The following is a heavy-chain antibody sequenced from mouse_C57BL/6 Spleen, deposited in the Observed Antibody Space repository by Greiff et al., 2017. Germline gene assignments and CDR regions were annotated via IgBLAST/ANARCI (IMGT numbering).Heavy chain of an antibody. D-gene: IGHD1-1*01. CDR1: GFTFTDYY. CDR2: LRNKANGYTT. V-gene: IGHV7-3*01. J-gene: IGHJ4*01. Sequence: EVMLVESGGGLVQPGGSLSLSCAASGFTFTDYYMSWVRQPPGKALEWLGFLRNKANGYTTEYSASVKGRFTISRDNSQSILYLQMNALRAEDRATYYCARSRDYYVSSSLYAMDYWGQGTSVTVSS. CDR3: ARSRDYYVSSSLYAMDY.